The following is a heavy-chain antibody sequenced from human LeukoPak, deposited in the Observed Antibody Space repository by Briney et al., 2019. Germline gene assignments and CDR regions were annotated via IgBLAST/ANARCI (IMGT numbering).Heavy chain of an antibody. D-gene: IGHD4-17*01. J-gene: IGHJ6*02. CDR2: ISGSGGST. CDR1: GFTFSSYA. CDR3: AREYGDYDSYYYGLDV. V-gene: IGHV3-23*01. Sequence: GGSLRLSCAASGFTFSSYAMSWVRQAPGKGLEWVSAISGSGGSTYYADSVKGRFTISRDDAKDSLFLQMNSLRADDTAVYYCAREYGDYDSYYYGLDVWGQGTTVTVSS.